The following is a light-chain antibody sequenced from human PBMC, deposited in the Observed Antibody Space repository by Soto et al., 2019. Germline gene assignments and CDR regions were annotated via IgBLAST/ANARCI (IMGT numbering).Light chain of an antibody. CDR1: SSDVGGYNY. CDR3: CSYAGSYTHYV. V-gene: IGLV2-11*01. J-gene: IGLJ1*01. CDR2: DVS. Sequence: QSALTQPRSVSGSPGLSVTISCTGTSSDVGGYNYVSWYQQHPGKAPKLMIYDVSKRPSGVPDRFSGSKSGNTASLTISGLQAEDEADYYCCSYAGSYTHYVFGTGTKLTVL.